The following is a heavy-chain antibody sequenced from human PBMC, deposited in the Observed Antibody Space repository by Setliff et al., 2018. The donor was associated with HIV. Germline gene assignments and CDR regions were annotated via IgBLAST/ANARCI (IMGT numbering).Heavy chain of an antibody. D-gene: IGHD1-7*01. CDR1: GGSISGYY. Sequence: SETLSLTCTVSGGSISGYYWSWIRQPPGKALEWIGYIYISGSTNYNPSLKGRVTISEDPSKNQFSLKLTSVTAADTAVYYCARKGDWNYPYDYWGQGRLVTVSS. CDR2: IYISGST. J-gene: IGHJ4*02. CDR3: ARKGDWNYPYDY. V-gene: IGHV4-4*09.